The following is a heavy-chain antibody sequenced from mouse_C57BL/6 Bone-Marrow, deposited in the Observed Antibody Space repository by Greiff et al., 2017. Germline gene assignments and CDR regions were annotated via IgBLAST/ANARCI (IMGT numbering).Heavy chain of an antibody. CDR3: AESFWDYGAMDY. CDR1: GYTFTSYG. D-gene: IGHD1-1*02. J-gene: IGHJ4*01. Sequence: VQLQQSGAELARPGASVKLSCKASGYTFTSYGLSWVKQRTGQGLEWIGEISPRSGHTYYNETFKGKATLTADKSSSTAYMELRSLTSEDSAVYFCAESFWDYGAMDYWGQGTSVTVSS. V-gene: IGHV1-81*01. CDR2: ISPRSGHT.